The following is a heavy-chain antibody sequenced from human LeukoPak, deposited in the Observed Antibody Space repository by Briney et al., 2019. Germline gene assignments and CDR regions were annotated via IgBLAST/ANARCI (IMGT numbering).Heavy chain of an antibody. CDR1: GGSFSGYY. CDR2: INHSGST. Sequence: PSETLSLTCAVYGGSFSGYYWSWIRQPPGKGLEWIGEINHSGSTNYNPSLKSRVTISVDTSKYQFSLKLSSVTAADTAVYYCARAGDSSGYSDYWGQGTLVTVSS. J-gene: IGHJ4*02. D-gene: IGHD3-22*01. CDR3: ARAGDSSGYSDY. V-gene: IGHV4-34*01.